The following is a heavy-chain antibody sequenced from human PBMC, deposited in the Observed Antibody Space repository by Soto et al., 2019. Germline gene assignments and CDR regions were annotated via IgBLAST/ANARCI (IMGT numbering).Heavy chain of an antibody. CDR3: ASVLRFLEWLPVAYYYYMDV. CDR2: ISSSSSYI. D-gene: IGHD3-3*01. CDR1: GFTFSSYS. V-gene: IGHV3-21*01. J-gene: IGHJ6*03. Sequence: GGSLRLSCAASGFTFSSYSMNWVRQAPGKGLEWVSSISSSSSYIYYADSVKGRFTNSRDNAKNSLYLQMNSLRAEDTAVYYCASVLRFLEWLPVAYYYYMDVWGKGTTVTVSS.